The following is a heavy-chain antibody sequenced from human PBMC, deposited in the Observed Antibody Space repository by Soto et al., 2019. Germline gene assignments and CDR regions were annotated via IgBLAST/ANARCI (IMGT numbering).Heavy chain of an antibody. J-gene: IGHJ4*02. CDR2: IKSKTDGGTT. Sequence: GGSLRLSCAASGFTFSNAWMNWVRQAPGKGPEWVGRIKSKTDGGTTDYAAPVKGRFTISRDDSKNTLYLQMNSLKTEDTAVYYCTTGYYYDSSGYYSDYWGQGTLVTVSS. D-gene: IGHD3-22*01. CDR1: GFTFSNAW. CDR3: TTGYYYDSSGYYSDY. V-gene: IGHV3-15*07.